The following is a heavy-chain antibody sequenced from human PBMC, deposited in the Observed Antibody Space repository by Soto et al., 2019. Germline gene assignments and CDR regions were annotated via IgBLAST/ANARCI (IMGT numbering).Heavy chain of an antibody. J-gene: IGHJ3*02. CDR1: GFTFSSYA. D-gene: IGHD3-22*01. CDR2: ISGSGGST. V-gene: IGHV3-23*01. CDR3: AKVTGYYDSSGYYPLDAFDI. Sequence: GGSLRLSCAASGFTFSSYAMSWVRQAPGKGLEWVSAISGSGGSTYYADSVKGRFTISRDNSKNTLYLQMNSLRAEDTAVYYCAKVTGYYDSSGYYPLDAFDIRGQGTMVTVSS.